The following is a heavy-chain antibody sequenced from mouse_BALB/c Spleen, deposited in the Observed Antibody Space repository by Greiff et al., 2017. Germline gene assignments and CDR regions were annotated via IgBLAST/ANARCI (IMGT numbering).Heavy chain of an antibody. V-gene: IGHV2-2*02. J-gene: IGHJ3*01. CDR3: ARNLGITTAWFAY. CDR1: GFSLTSYG. D-gene: IGHD2-4*01. Sequence: QVQLQQSGPGLVQPSQSLSITCTVSGFSLTSYGVHWVRQSPGKGLEWLGVIWSGGSTDYNAAFISRLSISKDNSKSQVFFKMNSLQANDTAIYYCARNLGITTAWFAYWGQGTLVTVSA. CDR2: IWSGGST.